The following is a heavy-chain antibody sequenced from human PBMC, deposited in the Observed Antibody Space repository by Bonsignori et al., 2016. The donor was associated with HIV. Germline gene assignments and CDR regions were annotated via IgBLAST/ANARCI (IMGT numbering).Heavy chain of an antibody. V-gene: IGHV4-34*01. D-gene: IGHD6-13*01. CDR3: ARGPIKRRQQLVYFDY. CDR2: INHSGST. Sequence: WIRQPPGKGLEWIGEINHSGSTNYNPSLKSRVTISVDTSKNQFSLKLSSVTAADTAVYYCARGPIKRRQQLVYFDYWGQGTLVTVSS. J-gene: IGHJ4*02.